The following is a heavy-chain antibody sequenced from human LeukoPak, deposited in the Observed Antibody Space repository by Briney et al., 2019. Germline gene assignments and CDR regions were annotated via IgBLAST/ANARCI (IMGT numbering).Heavy chain of an antibody. J-gene: IGHJ4*02. CDR2: IRYDGSNK. Sequence: GGSLRLSCAASGFTFSDHPLHWVRQAPGKGLEWVAFIRYDGSNKYYADSVKGRFTISRDNSKNTLYLQMNSLRAEDTAVYYCAKVEGIQLWPDYWGQGTLVTVSS. CDR3: AKVEGIQLWPDY. CDR1: GFTFSDHP. V-gene: IGHV3-30*02. D-gene: IGHD5-18*01.